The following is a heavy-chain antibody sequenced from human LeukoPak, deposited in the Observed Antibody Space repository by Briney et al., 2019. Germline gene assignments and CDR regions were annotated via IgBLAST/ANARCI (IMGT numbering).Heavy chain of an antibody. CDR2: ITGSVVNT. J-gene: IGHJ4*02. CDR3: AKDYTGSSDN. D-gene: IGHD2-15*01. Sequence: GGTLRLSCAAYGFTFSSSGTTWVRQAPGKGLEWVSTITGSVVNTYYADSVKGRFTISRDNSKSMLYLQMNSLRAEDTALYYCAKDYTGSSDNWGQGTLVTVSS. CDR1: GFTFSSSG. V-gene: IGHV3-23*01.